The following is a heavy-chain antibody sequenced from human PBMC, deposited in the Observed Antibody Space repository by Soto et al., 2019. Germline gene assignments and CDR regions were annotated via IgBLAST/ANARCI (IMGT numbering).Heavy chain of an antibody. CDR1: GFTFSNAW. Sequence: GGSLRLSCAASGFTFSNAWMNWVRQAPGKGLEWVGRIKSKTDGGTTDYAAPVKGRFTISRDDSKNTLYLQMNSLKTEDTAVYYCTTTFPQGESTIFGVVIILPHDYWGQGTLVTVSS. V-gene: IGHV3-15*07. CDR2: IKSKTDGGTT. CDR3: TTTFPQGESTIFGVVIILPHDY. J-gene: IGHJ4*02. D-gene: IGHD3-3*01.